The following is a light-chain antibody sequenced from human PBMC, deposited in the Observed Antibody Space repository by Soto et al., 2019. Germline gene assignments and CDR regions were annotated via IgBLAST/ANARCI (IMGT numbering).Light chain of an antibody. Sequence: VLTQPPSASGTPGQRVTISCSGSSSNIGSNTVNWYQQLPGTAPKLLIYNNNQRPSGVPDRFSGSKSGTSASLAISGLPSEDDADYYCAAWDDSLNGLVFGTGTKLTVL. CDR1: SSNIGSNT. J-gene: IGLJ1*01. CDR2: NNN. CDR3: AAWDDSLNGLV. V-gene: IGLV1-44*01.